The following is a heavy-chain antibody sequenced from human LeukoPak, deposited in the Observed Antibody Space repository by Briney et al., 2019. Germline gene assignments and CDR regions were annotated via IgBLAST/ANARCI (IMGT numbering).Heavy chain of an antibody. CDR1: GFTFGDYG. Sequence: GGSLRLSCTASGFTFGDYGMTWVRQAPGKGLEWVSLTRSKSFGGTTEYAASVKSRFTISRDDSKNTAYLQMNSLKAEDTAVYYCTREASHTGTFDYWGQGTLVTVSS. J-gene: IGHJ4*02. CDR3: TREASHTGTFDY. CDR2: TRSKSFGGTT. D-gene: IGHD1-7*01. V-gene: IGHV3-49*04.